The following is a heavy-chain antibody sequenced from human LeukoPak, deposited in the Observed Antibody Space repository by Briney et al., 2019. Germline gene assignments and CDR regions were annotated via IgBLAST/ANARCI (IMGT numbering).Heavy chain of an antibody. Sequence: GGSLRHSCAASGFTFSSYSMNWVRQTPEKGLVWVSRISSDGSTTNYADSVKGRFTISRDNAKNTLYLHMNSLRAEDTAVYYCVSLNPQAPGWGQGTLVTVSS. CDR3: VSLNPQAPG. CDR2: ISSDGSTT. V-gene: IGHV3-74*01. CDR1: GFTFSSYS. J-gene: IGHJ4*02.